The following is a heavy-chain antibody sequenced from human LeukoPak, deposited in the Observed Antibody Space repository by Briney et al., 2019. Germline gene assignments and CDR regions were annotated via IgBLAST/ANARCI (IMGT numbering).Heavy chain of an antibody. CDR3: ARGPQVAYYGMDV. J-gene: IGHJ6*02. CDR1: GFTFSSYG. V-gene: IGHV3-33*01. D-gene: IGHD5-12*01. CDR2: IWYDGSNK. Sequence: GSLRLSCAASGFTFSSYGMHWVRQAPGKGLEWVAVIWYDGSNKYYADSVKGRFTISRDNSKNTLYLQMNSLRAEDTAVYYCARGPQVAYYGMDVWGQGTTVIVSS.